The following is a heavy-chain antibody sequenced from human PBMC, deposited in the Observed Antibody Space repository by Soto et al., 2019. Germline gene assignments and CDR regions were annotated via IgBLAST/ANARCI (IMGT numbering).Heavy chain of an antibody. J-gene: IGHJ6*02. CDR3: ARLRCGGSCDSGYYYYGMDV. CDR2: IYYSGST. V-gene: IGHV4-39*01. D-gene: IGHD2-15*01. CDR1: GGSISSSSYY. Sequence: SETLSLTCTVSGGSISSSSYYWGWIRQPPGKGLEWIGSIYYSGSTYYNPSLKSRVTISVDTSRNQFSLKLSSVTAADTAVYYCARLRCGGSCDSGYYYYGMDVWGQGTTVTVSS.